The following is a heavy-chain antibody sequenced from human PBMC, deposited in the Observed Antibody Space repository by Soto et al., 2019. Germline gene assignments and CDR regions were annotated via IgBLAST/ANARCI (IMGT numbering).Heavy chain of an antibody. V-gene: IGHV1-24*01. J-gene: IGHJ4*02. Sequence: GASVKVSCKVSGYTLTELSMHWVRQAPGKGLEWMGGFDPEDGGTIYAQKFQGRVTMTEDTSTDTAYMELSSLRSEDTAVYYCATGLRFFAHLPFDYWGQGTLVTVSS. CDR3: ATGLRFFAHLPFDY. CDR1: GYTLTELS. D-gene: IGHD3-3*01. CDR2: FDPEDGGT.